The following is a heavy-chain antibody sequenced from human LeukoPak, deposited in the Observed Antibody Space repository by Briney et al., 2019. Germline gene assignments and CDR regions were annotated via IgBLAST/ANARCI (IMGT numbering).Heavy chain of an antibody. V-gene: IGHV4-4*02. Sequence: SETLSLTCAVSGGSISSSNGWSWVRQPPGKGLECIGEIYHSGSTNYNPSLKSLVTISVDKSKNQFSLKLSSVTAADTSVSYCAAGYCRGGSCPTGYWGQGTLVTVSS. CDR2: IYHSGST. CDR1: GGSISSSNG. D-gene: IGHD2-15*01. J-gene: IGHJ4*02. CDR3: AAGYCRGGSCPTGY.